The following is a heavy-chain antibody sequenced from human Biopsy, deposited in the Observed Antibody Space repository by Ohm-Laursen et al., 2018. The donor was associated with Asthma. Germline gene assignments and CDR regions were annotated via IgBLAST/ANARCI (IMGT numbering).Heavy chain of an antibody. V-gene: IGHV3-30*03. Sequence: SLRLSCAASGFTFNSYGMHWVRQAPGKGLEWVAVISYDGRNKYYGDSVKGRFTISRDNSKNTVYLQMISLRVEVTSVYYCARGAYYDFWSGYSRPIPGYYGMDVWGHGTTVTVSS. J-gene: IGHJ6*02. CDR3: ARGAYYDFWSGYSRPIPGYYGMDV. CDR2: ISYDGRNK. D-gene: IGHD3-3*01. CDR1: GFTFNSYG.